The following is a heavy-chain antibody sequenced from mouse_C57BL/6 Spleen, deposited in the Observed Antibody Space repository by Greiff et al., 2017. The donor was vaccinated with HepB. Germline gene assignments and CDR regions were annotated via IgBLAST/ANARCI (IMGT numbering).Heavy chain of an antibody. CDR3: ARSDYYGSSHLYFDY. V-gene: IGHV1-54*01. CDR2: INPGSGGT. Sequence: AQLKESGAELVRPGTSVKVSCKASGYAFTNYLIEWVKQRPGQGLEWIGVINPGSGGTNYNEKFKGKATLTADKSSSTAYMQLSSLTSEDSAVYFCARSDYYGSSHLYFDYWGQGTTLTVSS. CDR1: GYAFTNYL. D-gene: IGHD1-1*01. J-gene: IGHJ2*01.